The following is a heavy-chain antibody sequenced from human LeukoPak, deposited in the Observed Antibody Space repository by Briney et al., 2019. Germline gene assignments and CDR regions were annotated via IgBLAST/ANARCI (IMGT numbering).Heavy chain of an antibody. V-gene: IGHV1-46*01. CDR3: AREPGHSTCYFDF. Sequence: ASVKVSCKASGYTFTSYYLHWVRQAPGQGLEWVGFINPSGGSTTYAQNFRGRVITTRDTSTSTVFMELSSLRSEDTAMYYCAREPGHSTCYFDFWGQGTLVTVSS. J-gene: IGHJ4*02. CDR2: INPSGGST. D-gene: IGHD1-14*01. CDR1: GYTFTSYY.